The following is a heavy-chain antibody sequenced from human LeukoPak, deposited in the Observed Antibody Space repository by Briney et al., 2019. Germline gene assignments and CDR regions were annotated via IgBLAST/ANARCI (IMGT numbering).Heavy chain of an antibody. CDR1: GGSMITDTFY. V-gene: IGHV4-39*01. D-gene: IGHD1-7*01. J-gene: IGHJ6*03. CDR2: MYCNGGGR. Sequence: SETLSLTCTVSGGSMITDTFYWVWIRQPPGKGLEWIANMYCNGGGRQYNRSLTNRVSISVDTSKNQFFLNLNSVTAADTAIYYCTRRTYSTYMDVWGQGTTVTVSS. CDR3: TRRTYSTYMDV.